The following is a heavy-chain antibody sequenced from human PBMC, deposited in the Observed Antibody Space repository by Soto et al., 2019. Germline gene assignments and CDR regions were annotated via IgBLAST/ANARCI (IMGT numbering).Heavy chain of an antibody. CDR3: AKDQGSSWYEIDY. CDR2: ISGSGGST. D-gene: IGHD6-13*01. V-gene: IGHV3-23*01. Sequence: PGGSLRLSCAAFGFTFSNYAVTWVRQAPGKGLEWVSTISGSGGSTYYADSVKGRFTISRDNSKNTLYLQMNSLRAEDTAVYYCAKDQGSSWYEIDYWGQGTLVTVSS. J-gene: IGHJ4*02. CDR1: GFTFSNYA.